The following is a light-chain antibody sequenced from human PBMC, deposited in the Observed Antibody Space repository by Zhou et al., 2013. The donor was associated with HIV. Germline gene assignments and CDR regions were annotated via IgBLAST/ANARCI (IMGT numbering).Light chain of an antibody. Sequence: IQMTQSPSSLSASVGDRVTITCRASQGISNYLAWYQQKPGKVPKLLIYAASTLQSGVPSRFSGSGSGTDFTLTITSLLPEDAAIYYCHNYISAPRTFGQGTKVEIQ. CDR1: QGISNY. CDR2: AAS. J-gene: IGKJ1*01. CDR3: HNYISAPRT. V-gene: IGKV1-27*01.